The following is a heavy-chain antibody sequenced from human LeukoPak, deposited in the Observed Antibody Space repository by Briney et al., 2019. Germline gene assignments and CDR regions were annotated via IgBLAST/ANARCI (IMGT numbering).Heavy chain of an antibody. Sequence: ASVKVSRKASGYTFTSYYMHWVRRAPGQGLEWMGIINPSGGSTSYAQKFQGRVTMTRDTSTSTVYMELSSLRSEDTAVYYCARHRRFGEKGRTYYFDYWGQGTLVTVSS. D-gene: IGHD3-10*01. CDR1: GYTFTSYY. CDR2: INPSGGST. CDR3: ARHRRFGEKGRTYYFDY. V-gene: IGHV1-46*01. J-gene: IGHJ4*02.